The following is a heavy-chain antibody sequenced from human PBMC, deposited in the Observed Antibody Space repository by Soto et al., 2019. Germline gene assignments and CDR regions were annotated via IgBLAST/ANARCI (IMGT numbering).Heavy chain of an antibody. CDR1: RFSLNTHG. CDR3: AKNSYGDSWNFGLDV. V-gene: IGHV3-23*01. D-gene: IGHD4-17*01. CDR2: LSASGSGS. Sequence: EAQLLESGGGLVQPGGSLRLSCTTSRFSLNTHGMTWVRRAPGKGLEWVSTLSASGSGSYYAESVKGRFTVSRDNSKNTMYLQMNGLREEETAVYYCAKNSYGDSWNFGLDVWGQGTTVTVSS. J-gene: IGHJ6*02.